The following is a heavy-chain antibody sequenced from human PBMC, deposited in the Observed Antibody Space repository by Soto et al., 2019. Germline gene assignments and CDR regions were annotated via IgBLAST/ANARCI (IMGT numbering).Heavy chain of an antibody. CDR1: GFSLSTGGVG. D-gene: IGHD2-21*02. Sequence: QITLKESGPSLVKPTQTLTLTCTFSGFSLSTGGVGVGWIRQPPGKALEWLALIYWDDDKRYSPSLRSRLTVTKDNSKNPVVLTMTNMDPVDTATYYCAHSRCGGDCLQSYSSHYYYGMDVWGQGTTVTVSS. CDR2: IYWDDDK. CDR3: AHSRCGGDCLQSYSSHYYYGMDV. V-gene: IGHV2-5*02. J-gene: IGHJ6*02.